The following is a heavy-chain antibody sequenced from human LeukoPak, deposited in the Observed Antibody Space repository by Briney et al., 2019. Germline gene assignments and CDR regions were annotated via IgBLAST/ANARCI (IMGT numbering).Heavy chain of an antibody. D-gene: IGHD6-19*01. CDR2: IRSKANSYAT. V-gene: IGHV3-73*01. CDR3: TIRGWYLNYYYYYMDG. Sequence: GGSLGLSCVASGFTFSESAMHWVRQASGTGMEGVGRIRSKANSYATAYAASVKGRFTISREDSKKTAYLQMNSLKTEDAAVLYCTIRGWYLNYYYYYMDGWVKGTTVTVSS. J-gene: IGHJ6*03. CDR1: GFTFSESA.